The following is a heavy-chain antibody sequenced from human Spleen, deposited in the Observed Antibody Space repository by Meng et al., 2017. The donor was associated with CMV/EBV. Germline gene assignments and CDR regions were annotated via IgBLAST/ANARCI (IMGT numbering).Heavy chain of an antibody. D-gene: IGHD2-21*01. Sequence: QVQLQESGTGVVKPSQTLSLTCTVSGGSISSGDYYWSWIRQPPGKGLEWIGYIYNSGSTYYNPSLKSRVTISVDTSKNQFSLKLRFVTAADTAVYYCAREGRSHQVGVSVYWGQGNLVTVSS. V-gene: IGHV4-30-4*01. CDR1: GGSISSGDYY. CDR2: IYNSGST. J-gene: IGHJ4*02. CDR3: AREGRSHQVGVSVY.